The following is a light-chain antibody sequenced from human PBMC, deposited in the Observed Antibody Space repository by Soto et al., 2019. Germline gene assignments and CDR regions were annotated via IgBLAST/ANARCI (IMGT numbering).Light chain of an antibody. CDR1: QSVSSSY. CDR3: QQYNNWPPGT. CDR2: GAS. Sequence: EIVLTHSPGALSFSHGEKATLSFRASQSVSSSYLAWYQQKPGQAPRLLIYGASSRATGIPDRFSGSGSGTDFTLTISRLEPEDFAVYYCQQYNNWPPGTFGQGTKVDIK. V-gene: IGKV3-20*01. J-gene: IGKJ1*01.